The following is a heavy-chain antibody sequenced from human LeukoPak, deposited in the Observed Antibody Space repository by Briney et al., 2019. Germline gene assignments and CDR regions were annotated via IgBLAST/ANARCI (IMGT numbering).Heavy chain of an antibody. D-gene: IGHD2-15*01. V-gene: IGHV4-30-4*01. CDR1: GGSISSGDYY. Sequence: SQTLSLTCTVSGGSISSGDYYWSWIRQPPGKGLEWIVYIYYSGSTYYNPSLKSRVTISVDTSKNQFSLKLSSVTAADTAVYYCARVGPYCSGGSCYHEDWGQGTLVTVSS. CDR2: IYYSGST. J-gene: IGHJ1*01. CDR3: ARVGPYCSGGSCYHED.